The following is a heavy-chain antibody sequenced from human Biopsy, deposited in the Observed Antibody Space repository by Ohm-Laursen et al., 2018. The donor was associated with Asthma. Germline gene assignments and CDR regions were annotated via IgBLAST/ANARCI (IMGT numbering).Heavy chain of an antibody. CDR1: GASITSGGCG. CDR2: ILHSGTS. V-gene: IGHV4-31*03. Sequence: TLSLPCTFSGASITSGGCGWTWIRQPPGKALKWIGYILHSGTSYFNPSLKSRVSFSRDTSKNQFSLRLSSVTAADTAMYYCARIPRRSGSYFVDYWGQGTLVTVSS. J-gene: IGHJ4*02. D-gene: IGHD3-22*01. CDR3: ARIPRRSGSYFVDY.